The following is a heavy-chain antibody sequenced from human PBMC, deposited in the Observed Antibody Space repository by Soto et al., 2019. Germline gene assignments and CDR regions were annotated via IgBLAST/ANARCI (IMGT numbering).Heavy chain of an antibody. CDR2: IRMKPDSYST. Sequence: EVKVVASGGGLVQPGGSLRLSCAASGFSFSDHSMDWVRQAPGKGLEWVGRIRMKPDSYSTEYAASVKGRFTISRDDSKTSLSLQMTSLKTEDTAVYYCARDWSGGMDVRGQGTTVTVSS. D-gene: IGHD3-10*01. J-gene: IGHJ6*02. CDR3: ARDWSGGMDV. CDR1: GFSFSDHS. V-gene: IGHV3-72*01.